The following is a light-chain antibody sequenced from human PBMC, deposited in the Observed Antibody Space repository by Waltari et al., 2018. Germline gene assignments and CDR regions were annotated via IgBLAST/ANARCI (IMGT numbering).Light chain of an antibody. Sequence: EIVMTQSPATLSVSPGERATLSCRASQSVSSNLAWYQQRPGQAPRLLMYGASTRATGIPARFSGSGSGTELTLTISSLQSEDFAVYYCQQYHEWYTFGQGTKLEIK. CDR3: QQYHEWYT. J-gene: IGKJ2*01. CDR1: QSVSSN. CDR2: GAS. V-gene: IGKV3-15*01.